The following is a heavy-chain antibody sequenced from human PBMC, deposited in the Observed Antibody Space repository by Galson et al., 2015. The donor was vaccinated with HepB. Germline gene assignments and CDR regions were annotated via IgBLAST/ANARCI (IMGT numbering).Heavy chain of an antibody. J-gene: IGHJ4*02. Sequence: SLRLSCATSGFTFGDYAMSWFRQAPGKGLEWVGFIRHKGYGGTAEYAASVRARFSISRDDSESIAYLQVDSLKTDDTAAYYCTRESGGDSDYWGQGTLVTVSS. CDR1: GFTFGDYA. V-gene: IGHV3-49*03. D-gene: IGHD2-21*01. CDR3: TRESGGDSDY. CDR2: IRHKGYGGTA.